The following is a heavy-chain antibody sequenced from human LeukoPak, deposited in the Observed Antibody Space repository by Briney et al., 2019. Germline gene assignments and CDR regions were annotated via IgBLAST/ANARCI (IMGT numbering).Heavy chain of an antibody. J-gene: IGHJ4*02. CDR3: ARDTGENGYYGLTGDY. Sequence: GGSLRLSCAASGFTFSNHAIHWVRQAPSKGLEWVAVISYDDGTNKYYADSVEGRFTISRDNSKNTVFLHMNGLRPEDMAVYYCARDTGENGYYGLTGDYWGRGTLVTVSS. D-gene: IGHD1-14*01. CDR2: ISYDDGTNK. CDR1: GFTFSNHA. V-gene: IGHV3-30*04.